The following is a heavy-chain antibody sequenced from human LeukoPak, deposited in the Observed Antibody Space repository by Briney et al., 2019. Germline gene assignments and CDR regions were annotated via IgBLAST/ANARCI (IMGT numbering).Heavy chain of an antibody. Sequence: QSGGSLRLSCVASGFTFSNYAMSWVRQAPGKGLEWVSAISGSGGRTYYADSVEGRFTISRDNSKNTLYFQMNTLRAEDMAVYYCAKDYYPDSSGYYPEYYDCWGQGTLVTVSS. CDR3: AKDYYPDSSGYYPEYYDC. D-gene: IGHD3-22*01. V-gene: IGHV3-23*01. J-gene: IGHJ4*02. CDR2: ISGSGGRT. CDR1: GFTFSNYA.